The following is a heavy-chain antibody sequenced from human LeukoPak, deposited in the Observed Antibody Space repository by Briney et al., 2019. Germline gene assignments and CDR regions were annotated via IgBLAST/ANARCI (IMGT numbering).Heavy chain of an antibody. Sequence: PGGSLRLSCAASGFTFDDYAMHWVRQAPGKGLEWVSGVSWNSGAIGYADSVKGRFTISRDNAKNSLYLQMNSLRAEDMALYYCAKGPEGRKDPDYYYYMDVWGKGTTVAVSS. CDR1: GFTFDDYA. CDR2: VSWNSGAI. D-gene: IGHD1-14*01. V-gene: IGHV3-9*03. CDR3: AKGPEGRKDPDYYYYMDV. J-gene: IGHJ6*03.